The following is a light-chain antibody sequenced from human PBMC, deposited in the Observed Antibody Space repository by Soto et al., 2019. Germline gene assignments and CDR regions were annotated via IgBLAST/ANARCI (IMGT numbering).Light chain of an antibody. Sequence: EIVLTQSPGTLSLSPGERATLSCRASQSVRTYLGWYQQKPGQAPRLLIYDASNRATGIPARFSGSGSGTDFTLTISRLEPEDFAVYYCQQYGSSGTFGQGTKVDIK. V-gene: IGKV3-20*01. J-gene: IGKJ1*01. CDR3: QQYGSSGT. CDR2: DAS. CDR1: QSVRTY.